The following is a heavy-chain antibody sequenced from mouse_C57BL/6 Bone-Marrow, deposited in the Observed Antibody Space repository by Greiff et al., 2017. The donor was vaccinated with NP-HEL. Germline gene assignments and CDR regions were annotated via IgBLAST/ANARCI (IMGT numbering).Heavy chain of an antibody. CDR2: IWTGGGT. CDR1: GFSLTSYA. V-gene: IGHV2-9-1*01. Sequence: VQRVESGPGLVAPSQSLSITCTVSGFSLTSYAISWVRQPPGKGLEWLGVIWTGGGTNYNSARKSRLSISKDNSKSQVFLKMNSLQTDDTARYYCARQTTVVARGYFDVWGTGTTVTVSS. CDR3: ARQTTVVARGYFDV. J-gene: IGHJ1*03. D-gene: IGHD1-1*01.